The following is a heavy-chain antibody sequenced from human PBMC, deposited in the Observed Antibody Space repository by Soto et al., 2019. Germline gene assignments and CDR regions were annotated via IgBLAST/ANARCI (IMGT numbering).Heavy chain of an antibody. V-gene: IGHV5-51*01. Sequence: GESLKISCKGSGYSFTSYWIGWVRQIPGKGLEWMGIIYPGDADTRYSPSFQGQVTISADKAISTAYLQGSGLKASDTAMYYCARLFEYYGIWTGLMWLDPWGQGTLVTVSS. CDR3: ARLFEYYGIWTGLMWLDP. D-gene: IGHD3-9*01. CDR2: IYPGDADT. CDR1: GYSFTSYW. J-gene: IGHJ5*02.